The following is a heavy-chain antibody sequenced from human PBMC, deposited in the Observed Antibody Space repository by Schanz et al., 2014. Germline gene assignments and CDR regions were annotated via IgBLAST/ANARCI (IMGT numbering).Heavy chain of an antibody. V-gene: IGHV3-7*01. J-gene: IGHJ4*02. CDR1: GFNISTYG. D-gene: IGHD5-18*01. Sequence: VQLVESGGGVVQPGRSLRLSCAASGFNISTYGMHWVRQAPGKGLEWVANIKEDGSEKYYVDSVKGRFTISRDNAKNSLYLQMNSLRAEDTAVYYCARGTDTAMEHRPFDYWGQGTLVTVSS. CDR3: ARGTDTAMEHRPFDY. CDR2: IKEDGSEK.